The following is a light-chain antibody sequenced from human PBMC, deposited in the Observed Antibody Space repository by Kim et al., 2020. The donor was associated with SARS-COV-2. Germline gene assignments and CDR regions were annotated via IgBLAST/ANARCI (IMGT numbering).Light chain of an antibody. CDR3: QQYFSSPYT. CDR1: QSVLYSSNNKNF. Sequence: SATINCKSSQSVLYSSNNKNFLAWYQQKPGQPPKVLIYWASTRESGVPDRFSGSGSATDFTLTISSVQAEDVAVYFCQQYFSSPYTFGQGTKLEIK. J-gene: IGKJ2*01. CDR2: WAS. V-gene: IGKV4-1*01.